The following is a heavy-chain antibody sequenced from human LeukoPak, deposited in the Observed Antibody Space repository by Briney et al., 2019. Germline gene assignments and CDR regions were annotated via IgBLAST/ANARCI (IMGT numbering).Heavy chain of an antibody. CDR2: ISGSGGST. D-gene: IGHD3-22*01. J-gene: IGHJ4*02. CDR3: ARGSNYYDSSGYYSGDWGFDY. CDR1: GFTFSSHA. V-gene: IGHV3-23*01. Sequence: GGSLRLSCAASGFTFSSHAVSWVRQAPGKGLEWVSAISGSGGSTYYADSVKGRFTISRDNPKSTLYLQMNSLRAEDTAVYYCARGSNYYDSSGYYSGDWGFDYWGPGTLVTVSS.